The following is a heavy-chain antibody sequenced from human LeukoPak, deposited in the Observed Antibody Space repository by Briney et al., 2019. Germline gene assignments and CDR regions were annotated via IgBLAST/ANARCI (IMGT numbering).Heavy chain of an antibody. Sequence: RASVKVSCKASENTFTNYYMHWVRQAPGQGLEWLGLINPNGGRTAYAQNFQGRVTMTRDTSTTTLYLELSSLRSDDTAVYYCAREFGVVTPFDYWGQGTLVTVSS. V-gene: IGHV1-46*01. CDR1: ENTFTNYY. D-gene: IGHD3-3*01. CDR3: AREFGVVTPFDY. J-gene: IGHJ4*02. CDR2: INPNGGRT.